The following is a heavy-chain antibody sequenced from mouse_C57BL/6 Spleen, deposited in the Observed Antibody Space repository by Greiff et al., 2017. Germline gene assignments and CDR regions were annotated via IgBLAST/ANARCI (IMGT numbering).Heavy chain of an antibody. CDR3: ARLGWPPSYYGSSPPYWYFDV. CDR1: GYTFTDYY. D-gene: IGHD1-1*01. CDR2: IFPGSGST. V-gene: IGHV1-75*01. J-gene: IGHJ1*03. Sequence: VQLQQSGPELVKPGASVKISCKASGYTFTDYYINWVKQRPGQGLEWIGWIFPGSGSTYYNEKFKGKATLTVDKSSSTAYMLLSSLTSEDSAVYFCARLGWPPSYYGSSPPYWYFDVWGTGTTVTVSS.